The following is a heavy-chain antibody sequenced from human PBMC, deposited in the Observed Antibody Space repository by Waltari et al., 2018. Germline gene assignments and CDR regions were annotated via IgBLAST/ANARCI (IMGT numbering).Heavy chain of an antibody. CDR1: GFTFSSYE. J-gene: IGHJ4*02. CDR3: ARDSYTTGWGDQ. Sequence: DVQLVESGGGLVQPGGSLTLSCVVSGFTFSSYEMNWVRQAPGKGRGWISFIRSTGNTLNYADSVKGRFTVSRDNAQNSLFLHMNDLRAEDTAVYYCARDSYTTGWGDQWGQGTLVSV. V-gene: IGHV3-48*03. CDR2: IRSTGNTL. D-gene: IGHD6-19*01.